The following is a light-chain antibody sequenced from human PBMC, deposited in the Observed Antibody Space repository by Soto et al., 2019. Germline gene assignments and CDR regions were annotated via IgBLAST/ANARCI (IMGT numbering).Light chain of an antibody. CDR3: QQRSNWSLT. Sequence: IVLTQAPATLSLSPVERATLSCRASQSVSRYLAWYQQKPCQAPRLLLYDASNRATGLPARFSGRGSGPDFTLTNSRLEPEDFAVYYCQQRSNWSLTFGGGTKVEIK. CDR2: DAS. CDR1: QSVSRY. J-gene: IGKJ4*01. V-gene: IGKV3-11*01.